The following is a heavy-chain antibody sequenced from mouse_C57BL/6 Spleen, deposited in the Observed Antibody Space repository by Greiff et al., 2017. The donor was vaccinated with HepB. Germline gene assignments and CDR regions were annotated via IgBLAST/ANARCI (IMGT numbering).Heavy chain of an antibody. CDR1: GYAFTHYL. J-gene: IGHJ1*03. CDR3: ARGGFITTVVAEYFDV. V-gene: IGHV1-54*01. CDR2: INPGSGGT. Sequence: QVQLKQSGAELVRPGTSVKVSCKASGYAFTHYLLEWVKQRPGQGLEWIGVINPGSGGTNYNEKFKGKATLTADKSSSTAYMQLSSLTSEDSAVYFCARGGFITTVVAEYFDVWGTGTTVTVSS. D-gene: IGHD1-1*01.